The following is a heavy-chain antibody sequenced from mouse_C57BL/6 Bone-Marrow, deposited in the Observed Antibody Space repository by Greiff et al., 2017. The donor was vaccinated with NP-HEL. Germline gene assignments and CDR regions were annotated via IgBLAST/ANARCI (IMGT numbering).Heavy chain of an antibody. CDR1: GYTFTDYY. D-gene: IGHD1-1*01. V-gene: IGHV1-26*01. J-gene: IGHJ2*01. CDR2: INPNNGGT. CDR3: ANYYGSSYY. Sequence: EVQLVESGPELVKPGASVKISCKASGYTFTDYYMNWVKQSHGKSLEWIGDINPNNGGTSYNQKFKGKATLTVDKSSSTAYMELRSLTSEDSAVYYCANYYGSSYYWGQGTTLTVSS.